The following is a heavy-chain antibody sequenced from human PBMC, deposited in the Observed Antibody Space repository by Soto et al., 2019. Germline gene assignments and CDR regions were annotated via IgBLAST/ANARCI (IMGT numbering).Heavy chain of an antibody. Sequence: EVQLLESGGGLVQPGGSLRLACAASGFNFDTYMMSRFTMSWVRQAPGKGLEWVSSISGNGGKTYYADSVKGRLTIYRDTSKNSLYLEMNSLSGEDTAFYYCAKDRGGFAGGWEYFDYWGQGALVTVSS. CDR1: GFNFDTYMMSRFT. CDR3: AKDRGGFAGGWEYFDY. CDR2: ISGNGGKT. V-gene: IGHV3-23*01. J-gene: IGHJ4*02. D-gene: IGHD6-19*01.